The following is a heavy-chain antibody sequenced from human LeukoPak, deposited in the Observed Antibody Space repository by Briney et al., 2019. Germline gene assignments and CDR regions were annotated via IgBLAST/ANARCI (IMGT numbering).Heavy chain of an antibody. J-gene: IGHJ6*02. D-gene: IGHD3-10*01. V-gene: IGHV3-74*01. CDR3: ARTIAPTAYYYYYGMDV. Sequence: GGSLRLSCAASGFTFSSYWMHWVRQAPGEGLVWVSRINSDGSSTSYADSVKGRFTISRDNAKNTLYLQMNSLRAEDTAVYYCARTIAPTAYYYYYGMDVWGQGTTVTVSS. CDR1: GFTFSSYW. CDR2: INSDGSST.